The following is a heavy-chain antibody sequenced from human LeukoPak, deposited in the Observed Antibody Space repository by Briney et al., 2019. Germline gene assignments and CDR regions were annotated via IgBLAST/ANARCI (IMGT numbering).Heavy chain of an antibody. CDR3: ARRVVTHNLVYNWFDP. D-gene: IGHD3-22*01. CDR2: IIPIFGTA. CDR1: GGTFSSYA. Sequence: GSSVKVSCKASGGTFSSYAISWVRQAPGQGLEWMGGIIPIFGTANYAQKFQGGVTITADESTSTAYMELSSLRSEDTAVYYCARRVVTHNLVYNWFDPWGQGTLVTVSS. J-gene: IGHJ5*02. V-gene: IGHV1-69*01.